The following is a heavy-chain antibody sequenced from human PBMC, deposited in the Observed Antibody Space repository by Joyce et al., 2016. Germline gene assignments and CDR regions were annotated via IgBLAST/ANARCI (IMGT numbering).Heavy chain of an antibody. V-gene: IGHV4-31*03. CDR3: ARDLVAYGSGSYFDS. D-gene: IGHD3-10*01. J-gene: IGHJ4*02. Sequence: QVQLQESGPGLVKPSQTLSLTCTVSGGSITSGGYYWNWIRQHPGKGLEWIGYIYYSVNTYYNPSLKSRVTISEDTSKNQFSLRLISVTAADTAVYYCARDLVAYGSGSYFDSWGRGTLVTVSS. CDR2: IYYSVNT. CDR1: GGSITSGGYY.